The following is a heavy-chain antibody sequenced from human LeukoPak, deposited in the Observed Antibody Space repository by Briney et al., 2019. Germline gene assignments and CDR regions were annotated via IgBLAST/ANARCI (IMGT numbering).Heavy chain of an antibody. Sequence: ASVKVSCKASGYTFTGYYMHWVRQAPGQGLEWMGWISPNNGGTKYAQKFQGRVTMTRDTSIKTAYMELSRLRSDDTAVYYCARDEVTAAAGYWGQGTLVTVSS. CDR2: ISPNNGGT. J-gene: IGHJ4*02. V-gene: IGHV1-2*02. CDR3: ARDEVTAAAGY. CDR1: GYTFTGYY. D-gene: IGHD6-13*01.